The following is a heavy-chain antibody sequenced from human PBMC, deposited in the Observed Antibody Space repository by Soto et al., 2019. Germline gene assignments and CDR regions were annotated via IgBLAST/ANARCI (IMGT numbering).Heavy chain of an antibody. J-gene: IGHJ5*02. V-gene: IGHV1-69*01. CDR2: IIPMLATT. CDR1: GGTFSSYA. D-gene: IGHD1-26*01. Sequence: QVQLVQSGAEVKKPGSSVKVSCKASGGTFSSYAVSWVRQAPGQGLEWMGGIIPMLATTNYAQKFQGRVTITADESTSTTPMELGSLRSGDTAIYYGALAGGAPIVGWFAPWGQGTLVTVSS. CDR3: ALAGGAPIVGWFAP.